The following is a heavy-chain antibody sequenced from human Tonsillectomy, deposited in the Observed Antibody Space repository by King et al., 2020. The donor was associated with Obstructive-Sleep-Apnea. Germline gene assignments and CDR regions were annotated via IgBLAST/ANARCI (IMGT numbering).Heavy chain of an antibody. CDR1: GFTFSSYS. CDR3: ARDKGACCGGDCYAFGY. Sequence: VQLVESGGGLVQPGGSLRLSCAASGFTFSSYSMNWVRQAPGKGLEWVSYISSSSSTIYYADSVKGRFTISRDNAKNSLYLQMNSLRAEDTAVYYCARDKGACCGGDCYAFGYWGQGTLVTVSS. J-gene: IGHJ4*02. D-gene: IGHD2-21*02. CDR2: ISSSSSTI. V-gene: IGHV3-48*04.